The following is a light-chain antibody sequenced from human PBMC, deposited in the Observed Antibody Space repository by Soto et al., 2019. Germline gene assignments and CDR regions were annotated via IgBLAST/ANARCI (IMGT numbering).Light chain of an antibody. V-gene: IGLV2-23*02. Sequence: QSALTQPASVSGSLGQSVTISCTGTNSDVGGYDLVSWYQQHPGKAPKLMISDVSKRPSGVSIRFSGSKSGNTASLTISGLKAEDDADYYCYSYADSFTWMFGGGTKLTV. CDR2: DVS. J-gene: IGLJ3*02. CDR1: NSDVGGYDL. CDR3: YSYADSFTWM.